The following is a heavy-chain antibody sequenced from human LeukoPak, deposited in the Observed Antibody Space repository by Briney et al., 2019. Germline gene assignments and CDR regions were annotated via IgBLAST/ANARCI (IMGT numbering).Heavy chain of an antibody. J-gene: IGHJ4*02. CDR2: INHSGST. CDR3: ARGLSGHDYVWGSYRTPFDY. D-gene: IGHD3-16*02. CDR1: GGSFSGYY. Sequence: PSETLSLTCAVYGGSFSGYYWSWIRQPPGKGLEWIGEINHSGSTNYNPSLKSRVTISVDTSKNQFSLKLSSVTAADTAVYYCARGLSGHDYVWGSYRTPFDYWGQGTLVTVSS. V-gene: IGHV4-34*01.